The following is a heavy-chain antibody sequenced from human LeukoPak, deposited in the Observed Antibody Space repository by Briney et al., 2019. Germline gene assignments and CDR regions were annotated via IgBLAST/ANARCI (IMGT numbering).Heavy chain of an antibody. V-gene: IGHV3-23*01. CDR3: ARGGGSGRYGLPFDS. J-gene: IGHJ4*02. CDR1: GFTFSSYA. D-gene: IGHD6-25*01. Sequence: GGSLRLSCAASGFTFSSYAMSWVRQAPGKGLEWVSAISGSGGSTYYADSVKGRFTISRDNAKNSVYLQMNSLTDEDTGVYYCARGGGSGRYGLPFDSWGQGTLVTVSS. CDR2: ISGSGGST.